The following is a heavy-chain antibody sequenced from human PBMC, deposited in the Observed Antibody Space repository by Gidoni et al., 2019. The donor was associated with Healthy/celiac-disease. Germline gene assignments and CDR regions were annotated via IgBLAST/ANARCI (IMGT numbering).Heavy chain of an antibody. CDR3: ARDGYSYGLPISGMDV. D-gene: IGHD5-18*01. J-gene: IGHJ6*02. CDR1: GYTFTGYY. V-gene: IGHV1-2*02. CDR2: INPNSGGT. Sequence: QVQLVQSGAEVKKPGASVKVSCKASGYTFTGYYMHWMRQAPGQGLEWMGWINPNSGGTNYAQNFQGRVTMTRDTSISTAYMELRRLRSDDTAVYYCARDGYSYGLPISGMDVWGQGTTVTVSS.